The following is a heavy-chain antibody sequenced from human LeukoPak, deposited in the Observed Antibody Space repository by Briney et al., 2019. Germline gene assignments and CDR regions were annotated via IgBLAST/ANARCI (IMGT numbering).Heavy chain of an antibody. D-gene: IGHD4-17*01. CDR2: IPYDGSNK. CDR1: GFTFSSYA. CDR3: ARNTVTTLCYFDY. Sequence: PGGSLRLSCAASGFTFSSYAMHWVRQAPGKGLEWVAVIPYDGSNKYCADSVKGRFTISRDNSKNTLYLQMNSLRAEDTAVYYCARNTVTTLCYFDYWGQGTLATVSS. V-gene: IGHV3-30-3*01. J-gene: IGHJ4*02.